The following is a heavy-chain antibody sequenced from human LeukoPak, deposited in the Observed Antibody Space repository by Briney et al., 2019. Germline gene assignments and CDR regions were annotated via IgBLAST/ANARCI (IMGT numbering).Heavy chain of an antibody. Sequence: GGSLRLSCAASGFTFSDYYMSWIRQAPGKGLEWVSYISSSSSYTNYADSVKGRFTISRDNAKNSLYPQMNSLRAEDTAVYYCARQSQGFDYWGQGTLVTVSS. J-gene: IGHJ4*02. CDR3: ARQSQGFDY. V-gene: IGHV3-11*06. CDR1: GFTFSDYY. CDR2: ISSSSSYT.